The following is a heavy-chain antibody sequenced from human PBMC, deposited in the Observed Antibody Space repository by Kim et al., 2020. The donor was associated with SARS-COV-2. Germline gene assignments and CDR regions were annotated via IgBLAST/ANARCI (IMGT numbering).Heavy chain of an antibody. J-gene: IGHJ6*01. CDR2: IYTSGST. D-gene: IGHD3-3*01. CDR3: ARVAAYDFWSGYPYSYCYGMDV. Sequence: SETLSLTCTVSGGSISSYYWSWIRQPAGKGLEWIGRIYTSGSTNYNPSLKSRVTMSVDTSKNQFSLKLSSVTAADPAVYYCARVAAYDFWSGYPYSYCYGMDVWGQGTTVTVSS. V-gene: IGHV4-4*07. CDR1: GGSISSYY.